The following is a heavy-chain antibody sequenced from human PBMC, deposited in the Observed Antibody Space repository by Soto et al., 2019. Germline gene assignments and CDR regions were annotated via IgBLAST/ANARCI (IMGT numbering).Heavy chain of an antibody. CDR3: ARDGGGNYYEIDY. J-gene: IGHJ4*02. CDR2: ISSTSSAI. CDR1: GFTFSSYS. V-gene: IGHV3-48*02. D-gene: IGHD1-26*01. Sequence: EVQLVESGGGLVQPGGSLRLSCVASGFTFSSYSMNWVRQAPGKGLEWVSYISSTSSAIYYADSVKGRFTISRDNAKNSLYLQMDSLRDDDTAVYFCARDGGGNYYEIDYWGQGTLVTVSS.